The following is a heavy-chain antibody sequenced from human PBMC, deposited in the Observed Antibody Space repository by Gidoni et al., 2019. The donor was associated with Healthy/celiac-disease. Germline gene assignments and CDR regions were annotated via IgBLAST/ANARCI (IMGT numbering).Heavy chain of an antibody. V-gene: IGHV4-59*01. D-gene: IGHD5-18*01. J-gene: IGHJ4*02. CDR1: GGSISSYY. CDR2: IYYSGST. CDR3: ARVSSELWQPPYYFDY. Sequence: QVQLQESGPGLVKPSETLSLTCTVSGGSISSYYWSWIRQPPGKGLEWIGYIYYSGSTNYNPSLKSRVTISVDTSKNQFSLKLSSVTAADTAVYYCARVSSELWQPPYYFDYWGQGTLVTVSS.